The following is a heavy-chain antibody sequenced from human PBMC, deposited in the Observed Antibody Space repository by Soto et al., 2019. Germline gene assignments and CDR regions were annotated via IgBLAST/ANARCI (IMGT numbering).Heavy chain of an antibody. CDR2: IYYSGST. V-gene: IGHV4-31*03. CDR3: ARDRAAMALFDY. D-gene: IGHD5-18*01. CDR1: DGSISSGGYY. Sequence: QVQLQESGPGLVKPSQTLSLTCTVSDGSISSGGYYWSWIRQHPGKGLEWIGYIYYSGSTYYNPSLQSRITISVYTSKNQFSLKLNSVTAADTAVYYCARDRAAMALFDYWGQGTLVTVSS. J-gene: IGHJ4*02.